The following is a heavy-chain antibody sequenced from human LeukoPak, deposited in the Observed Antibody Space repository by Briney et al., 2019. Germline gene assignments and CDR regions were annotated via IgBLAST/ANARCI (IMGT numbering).Heavy chain of an antibody. Sequence: GSLRPSCAASGFTFSSYEMNWVRQAPGRGLEWVSYIGNTGRTIYYADSVQGRFTISRDNAKNSLYLQMNSLRAEDTAIYYCVRGDRYFFGFWGQGTLVTVSS. V-gene: IGHV3-48*03. D-gene: IGHD1-14*01. CDR1: GFTFSSYE. CDR2: IGNTGRTI. J-gene: IGHJ4*02. CDR3: VRGDRYFFGF.